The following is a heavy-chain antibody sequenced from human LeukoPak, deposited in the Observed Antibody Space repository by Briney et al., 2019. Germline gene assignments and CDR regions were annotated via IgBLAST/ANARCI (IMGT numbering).Heavy chain of an antibody. V-gene: IGHV1-18*01. D-gene: IGHD3-22*01. CDR2: ISAYNGNT. J-gene: IGHJ4*02. CDR3: ARGAHYYDSSGYYWFDY. CDR1: GYTFTSYG. Sequence: ASVKVSCKASGYTFTSYGISWVRQAPGQGLEWMGWISAYNGNTNYAQKLRGGVTMTTDTSTSTAYMELRSLRSDDTAVYYCARGAHYYDSSGYYWFDYWGQGTLVTVSS.